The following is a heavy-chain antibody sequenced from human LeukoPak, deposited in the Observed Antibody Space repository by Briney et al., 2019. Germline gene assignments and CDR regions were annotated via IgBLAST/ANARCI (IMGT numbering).Heavy chain of an antibody. CDR3: AKDKGWGYSAYDCYGMDV. Sequence: GGSLRLSCAASGFTFGTYAMSWVRQAPGKGLEWISAISGSGGSTYYADSVKGRFTISRDNSKNTLYLQMNSLRAEDTAVYYCAKDKGWGYSAYDCYGMDVWGQGTTVTVSS. J-gene: IGHJ6*02. D-gene: IGHD1-26*01. V-gene: IGHV3-23*01. CDR2: ISGSGGST. CDR1: GFTFGTYA.